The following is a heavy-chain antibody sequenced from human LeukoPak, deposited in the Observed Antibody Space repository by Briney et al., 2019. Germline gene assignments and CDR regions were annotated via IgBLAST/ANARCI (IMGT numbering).Heavy chain of an antibody. CDR1: GFTFSSYA. CDR2: IRYDGNNK. V-gene: IGHV3-30*02. D-gene: IGHD4-23*01. J-gene: IGHJ5*02. CDR3: AKGDDYGANTRLPKYNWFDP. Sequence: GGSLRLSCAASGFTFSSYAMHWVRQAPGKGLEWVAFIRYDGNNKNYADSVKGRFTTSRDNSKDTLYLQMNSLRAEDTAVYYCAKGDDYGANTRLPKYNWFDPWGQGTLVTVSS.